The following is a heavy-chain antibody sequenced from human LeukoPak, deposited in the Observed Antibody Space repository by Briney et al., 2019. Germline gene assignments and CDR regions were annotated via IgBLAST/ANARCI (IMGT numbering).Heavy chain of an antibody. CDR2: IYYSGST. Sequence: PSETLSLTCAVYGGSFSSYYWGWIRQPPGKGLEWIGSIYYSGSTYYNPSLKSRVTISVDTSKNQFSLKLSSVTAADTAVYYCARDLPGDSGSYYDYWGQGTLVTVSS. D-gene: IGHD1-26*01. CDR3: ARDLPGDSGSYYDY. CDR1: GGSFSSYY. J-gene: IGHJ4*02. V-gene: IGHV4-39*07.